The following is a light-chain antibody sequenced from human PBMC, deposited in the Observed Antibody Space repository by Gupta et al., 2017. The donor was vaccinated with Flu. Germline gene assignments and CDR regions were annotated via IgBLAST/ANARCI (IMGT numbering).Light chain of an antibody. J-gene: IGLJ3*02. CDR3: QSYDSSLSGQV. Sequence: VNISWTGSSSNIGEGYDVQWYQQLPGAAPKVLIYGSSDRPSGVPDRFSGSKSGTSASMAITGLQAEEEAEYYCQSYDSSLSGQVFGGGTKLAVL. V-gene: IGLV1-40*01. CDR1: SSNIGEGYD. CDR2: GSS.